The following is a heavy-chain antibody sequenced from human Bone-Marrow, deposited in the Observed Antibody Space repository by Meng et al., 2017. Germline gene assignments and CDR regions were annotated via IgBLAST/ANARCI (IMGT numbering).Heavy chain of an antibody. J-gene: IGHJ4*02. V-gene: IGHV3-30*04. D-gene: IGHD6-13*01. CDR1: GFTFSSYA. CDR3: ARVGTSSSWYGKQYYFDY. CDR2: ISYDGSNK. Sequence: GESLKISCAASGFTFSSYAMHWVRQAPGKGLEWVAVISYDGSNKYYADSVKGRFTISRDNSKNTLYLQMNSLRAEDTAVYYCARVGTSSSWYGKQYYFDYWGQGKLVNGAS.